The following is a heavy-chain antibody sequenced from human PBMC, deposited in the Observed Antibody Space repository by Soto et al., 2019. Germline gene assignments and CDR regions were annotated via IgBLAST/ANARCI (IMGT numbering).Heavy chain of an antibody. CDR2: IIPIFGTA. J-gene: IGHJ6*02. D-gene: IGHD6-13*01. Sequence: SGKVCCKASGGTFSSYAISWVRQAPGQGLEWMGGIIPIFGTANYAQKFQGRVTITADESTSTAYMELSSLRSEDTAVYYCASAIAAAGKRYYYYGMDVWGQGTTVTVSS. CDR3: ASAIAAAGKRYYYYGMDV. CDR1: GGTFSSYA. V-gene: IGHV1-69*13.